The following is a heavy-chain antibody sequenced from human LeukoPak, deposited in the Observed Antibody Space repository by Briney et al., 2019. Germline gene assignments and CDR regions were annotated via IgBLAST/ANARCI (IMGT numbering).Heavy chain of an antibody. J-gene: IGHJ6*03. CDR2: INHSGST. V-gene: IGHV4-34*01. Sequence: SETLSLTCAVYIDSFTNYYWNWIRQRPGKGLEWIGEINHSGSTNYNPTLKSRVTISVDTSKNQFSLKLSSVTAADTAAYYCARAVQLERPPPLIGYYYMDVWGKGTTVTVSS. CDR1: IDSFTNYY. D-gene: IGHD1-1*01. CDR3: ARAVQLERPPPLIGYYYMDV.